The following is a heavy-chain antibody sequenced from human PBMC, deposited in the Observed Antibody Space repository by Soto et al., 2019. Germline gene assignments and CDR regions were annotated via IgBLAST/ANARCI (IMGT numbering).Heavy chain of an antibody. J-gene: IGHJ4*02. CDR1: GFTFSDYY. D-gene: IGHD3-22*01. Sequence: PGGSLRLSCAASGFTFSDYYMSWIRQAPGKWLEWVSYISSSGDIIYYADSMKGRFTISRDNAKNSLYLQMNNLRAEDTAVYYCARDLGYYDSSGYLDYWGQGXLVTVYS. CDR2: ISSSGDII. CDR3: ARDLGYYDSSGYLDY. V-gene: IGHV3-11*01.